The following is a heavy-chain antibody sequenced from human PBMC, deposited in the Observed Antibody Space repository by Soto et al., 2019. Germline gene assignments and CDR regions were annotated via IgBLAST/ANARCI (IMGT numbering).Heavy chain of an antibody. Sequence: QVQLVQSGADVKKPGSSVKVSCKASGGTFSTYSISWVRQAPGQGLEWMGRIIPFLGIANYAQSFQGRVTITADKSTRTVYMEMSSLRSDDTAVYYCAGVATPDGDYWGQGTLVTVSS. CDR2: IIPFLGIA. D-gene: IGHD5-12*01. CDR3: AGVATPDGDY. J-gene: IGHJ4*02. V-gene: IGHV1-69*02. CDR1: GGTFSTYS.